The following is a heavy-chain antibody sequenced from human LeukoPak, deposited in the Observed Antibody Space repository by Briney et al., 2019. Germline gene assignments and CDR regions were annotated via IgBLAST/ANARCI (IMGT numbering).Heavy chain of an antibody. CDR1: GSTFSSYD. V-gene: IGHV3-21*01. J-gene: IGHJ4*02. D-gene: IGHD3-3*01. CDR2: ISSRSTSI. Sequence: GGSLRLSCAASGSTFSSYDMNWVRQAPGKGLEWVSSISSRSTSIYYADSVKGRFTVSRDNAKNSLYLLMNSPRAEDTAVYWCARDYISYDPLDYWGQGTLVTVSS. CDR3: ARDYISYDPLDY.